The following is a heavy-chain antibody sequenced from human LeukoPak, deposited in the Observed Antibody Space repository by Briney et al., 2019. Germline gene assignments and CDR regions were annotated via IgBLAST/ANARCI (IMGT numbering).Heavy chain of an antibody. J-gene: IGHJ4*02. CDR2: IIPIFGTA. V-gene: IGHV1-69*13. CDR3: ASSDYDILTGYYG. CDR1: GGTFSSYA. Sequence: GASVKVSCKASGGTFSSYAISWVRQAPGQGLEWMGGIIPIFGTANYAQKFQGRVTITAGESTSTAYMELSSLRSEDTAVYYCASSDYDILTGYYGWGQGTLVTVSS. D-gene: IGHD3-9*01.